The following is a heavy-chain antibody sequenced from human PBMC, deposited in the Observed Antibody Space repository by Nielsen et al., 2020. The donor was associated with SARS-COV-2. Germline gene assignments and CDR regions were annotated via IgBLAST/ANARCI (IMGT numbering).Heavy chain of an antibody. Sequence: GESLKISCAASGFTFSSYAMSWVRQAPGKGLEWVSAISGSGGSTYYADSVKGRFTISRDNSKNTLYLQMNSLRAEDTAVYYCARLRRTGSYWGQGTLVTVSS. CDR3: ARLRRTGSY. J-gene: IGHJ4*02. D-gene: IGHD3/OR15-3a*01. CDR2: ISGSGGST. V-gene: IGHV3-23*01. CDR1: GFTFSSYA.